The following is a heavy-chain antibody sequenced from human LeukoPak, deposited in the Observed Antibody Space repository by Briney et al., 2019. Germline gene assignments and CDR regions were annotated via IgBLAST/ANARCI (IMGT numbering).Heavy chain of an antibody. Sequence: SETLSLTCTVSGGSISSYYWSWLRQPPGKGLEWIGYIYYSGSTNYNPSLKSRVPISVDTSKNQFSLKLSSVAAADTAVYYCARAPLWFGGSQERYWYFDLWGRGTLVTVSS. CDR3: ARAPLWFGGSQERYWYFDL. J-gene: IGHJ2*01. CDR1: GGSISSYY. D-gene: IGHD3-10*01. V-gene: IGHV4-59*01. CDR2: IYYSGST.